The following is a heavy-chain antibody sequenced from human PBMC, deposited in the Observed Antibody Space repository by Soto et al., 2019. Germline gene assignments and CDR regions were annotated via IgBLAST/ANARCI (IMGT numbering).Heavy chain of an antibody. J-gene: IGHJ4*02. D-gene: IGHD6-13*01. CDR2: IYWDDDK. V-gene: IGHV2-5*02. CDR3: YHSLAATARFDY. Sequence: QITLKESGPTLVKPTQTLTLTCTFSGFSLSTSGVGVGWIRQPPGNVLEWLALIYWDDDKRYSPSLKSRLTIPTPTSNNKLDVTMTSIGPVATATYLCYHSLAATARFDYWGQGTLVTVSS. CDR1: GFSLSTSGVG.